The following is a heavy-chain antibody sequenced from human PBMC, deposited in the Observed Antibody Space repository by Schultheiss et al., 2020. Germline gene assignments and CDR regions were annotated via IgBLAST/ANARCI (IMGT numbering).Heavy chain of an antibody. V-gene: IGHV4-39*02. J-gene: IGHJ4*02. CDR2: IYYSGST. D-gene: IGHD2/OR15-2a*01. CDR1: GGSISSSSYY. CDR3: ARDGPWTTWDY. Sequence: SETLSLTCTVSGGSISSSSYYWGWIRQPPGKGLEWIGYIYYSGSTYYNPSLKSRVTISVDTSKNQFSLKLSSVTAADTAVYYCARDGPWTTWDYWGQGTLVNVYS.